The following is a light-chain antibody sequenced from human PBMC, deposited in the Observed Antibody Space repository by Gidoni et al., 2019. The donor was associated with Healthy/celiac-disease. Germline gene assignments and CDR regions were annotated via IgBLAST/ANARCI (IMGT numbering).Light chain of an antibody. J-gene: IGLJ1*01. CDR2: SNN. Sequence: HSVLTQPPSASGTPGPRVTISCSGSSSNIGSNTVNWYQQLPGTAPKLLIYSNNQRPSGVPDRFSGSKSGTSASLAISGLQSEDEADYYCAAWDDSLNGYVFGTGTKVTVL. V-gene: IGLV1-44*01. CDR1: SSNIGSNT. CDR3: AAWDDSLNGYV.